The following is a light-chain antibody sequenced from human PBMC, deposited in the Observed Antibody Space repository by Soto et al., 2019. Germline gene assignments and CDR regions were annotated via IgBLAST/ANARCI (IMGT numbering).Light chain of an antibody. CDR3: QHYSSSPPEFT. J-gene: IGKJ3*01. CDR2: GAY. CDR1: QSISSSY. Sequence: EIVLTQSPGTLSLSPGERATLSCRASQSISSSYLAWYQQRPGQAPRLLIFGAYYRATGIPDRFSGSGSGTDFTLTISRLEPECFAVYYSQHYSSSPPEFTFGPGTRVDSK. V-gene: IGKV3-20*01.